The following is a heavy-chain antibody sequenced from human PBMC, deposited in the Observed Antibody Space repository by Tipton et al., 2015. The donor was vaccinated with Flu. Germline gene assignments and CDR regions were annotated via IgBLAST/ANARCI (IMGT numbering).Heavy chain of an antibody. D-gene: IGHD3-10*01. CDR1: GYSMSTGYN. CDR3: SRSTYYYGSGSSDY. V-gene: IGHV4-38-2*01. J-gene: IGHJ4*02. Sequence: GLVKPSETLSLTCAVSGYSMSTGYNWGWIRQPPGKGLEWIGSISHSGSTYYKPSLKSRVTISLDTFQNQFSLNLNSVTAADTAVCYCSRSTYYYGSGSSDYWGQGTLVTVSS. CDR2: ISHSGST.